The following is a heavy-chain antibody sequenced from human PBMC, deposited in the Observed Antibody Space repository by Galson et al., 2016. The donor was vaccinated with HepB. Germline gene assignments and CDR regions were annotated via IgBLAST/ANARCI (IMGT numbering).Heavy chain of an antibody. Sequence: SLRLSCAASGFTFSTDGMTWFRQAPGKGLEWVSTINKGGENTHYADSVNGRFTISRDNSKNTVSLQMRSLRVEDTAIYYCARDPADYVNGGSPLDYWGQGSLVTVSS. J-gene: IGHJ4*02. V-gene: IGHV3-23*01. CDR3: ARDPADYVNGGSPLDY. D-gene: IGHD3-10*02. CDR2: INKGGENT. CDR1: GFTFSTDG.